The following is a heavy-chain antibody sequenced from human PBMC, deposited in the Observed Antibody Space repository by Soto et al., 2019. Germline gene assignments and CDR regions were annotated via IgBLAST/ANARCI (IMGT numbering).Heavy chain of an antibody. V-gene: IGHV1-69*01. CDR3: ARGGGPYGWFNEF. J-gene: IGHJ4*02. CDR2: IIPIFGTT. CDR1: GGLFTRFA. D-gene: IGHD2-15*01. Sequence: QEQLVQSGAEVKNPGSSVKVSCKASGGLFTRFAISWVRQAPGQGLVWMGGIIPIFGTTNYAQKYQSRATITADESTNTANMELSSLRSDDTAMYYCARGGGPYGWFNEFWGKGTQVTVSS.